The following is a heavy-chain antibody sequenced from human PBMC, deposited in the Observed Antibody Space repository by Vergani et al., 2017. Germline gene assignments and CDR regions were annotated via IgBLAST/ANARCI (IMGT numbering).Heavy chain of an antibody. J-gene: IGHJ4*02. V-gene: IGHV4-59*01. CDR3: ARGVSDYYDSSGYYGY. CDR2: IYYSGST. Sequence: QVQLQESGPGLVKPSETLSLTCTVPGGSISSYYWSWIRQPPGKGLEWIGYIYYSGSTNYNPSLKSRVTISVDTSKNQFSLKLSSVTAADTAVYYSARGVSDYYDSSGYYGYWGQGTLVTVSS. CDR1: GGSISSYY. D-gene: IGHD3-22*01.